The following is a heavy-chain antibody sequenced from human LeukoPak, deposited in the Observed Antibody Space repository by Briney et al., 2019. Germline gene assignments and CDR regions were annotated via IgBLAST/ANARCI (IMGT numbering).Heavy chain of an antibody. CDR3: AREIQAPGKTLDY. J-gene: IGHJ4*02. CDR2: ISGSGGST. Sequence: GGSLRLSCAAYKFTFSYYWMSWVRQAPGKGLEWVSAISGSGGSTYYADSVKGRFPISRDNSKNTLYLQMNSLRAEDTAIYYCAREIQAPGKTLDYWGQGALVTVSS. CDR1: KFTFSYYW. V-gene: IGHV3-23*01.